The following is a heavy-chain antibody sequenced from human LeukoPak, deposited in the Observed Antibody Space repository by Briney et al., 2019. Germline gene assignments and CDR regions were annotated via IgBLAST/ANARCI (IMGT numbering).Heavy chain of an antibody. D-gene: IGHD3-3*01. CDR1: GFTFNRCW. CDR2: ISYDGSNK. CDR3: ARDVLRFLEWLSPTYYYYGMDV. V-gene: IGHV3-30*03. J-gene: IGHJ6*02. Sequence: GGSLRLSCVVSGFTFNRCWMNWVRQAPGKGLEWVAVISYDGSNKYYADSVKGRFIISRDNSKNTLYLQMNSLRAEDTAVYYCARDVLRFLEWLSPTYYYYGMDVWGQGTTVTVSS.